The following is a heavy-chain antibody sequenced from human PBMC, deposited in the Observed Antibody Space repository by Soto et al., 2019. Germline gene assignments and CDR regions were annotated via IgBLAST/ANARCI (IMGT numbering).Heavy chain of an antibody. J-gene: IGHJ4*02. Sequence: GGSLRLSCAASGFTFSSYGMHWVRQAPGKGLEWVAVIWYDGSNKYYADSVKGRFTISRDNSKNTLYLQMNSLRAEDTAVYYCARDPLDGYNYYFDYWGQGTLVTVSS. CDR2: IWYDGSNK. CDR1: GFTFSSYG. CDR3: ARDPLDGYNYYFDY. V-gene: IGHV3-33*01. D-gene: IGHD5-12*01.